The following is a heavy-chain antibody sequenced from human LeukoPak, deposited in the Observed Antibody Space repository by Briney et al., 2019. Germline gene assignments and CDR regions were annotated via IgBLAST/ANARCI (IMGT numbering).Heavy chain of an antibody. CDR3: ARDSSSWIYYYYGMDV. J-gene: IGHJ6*02. Sequence: PSETLSLTCTVSGGSISSYYWSWIRQPPGKGLEWIGYIYYSGSTNYNPSLKSRLTISVDKSKNQFSLKLSSVTAADTAVYYCARDSSSWIYYYYGMDVWGQGTTVTVSS. CDR1: GGSISSYY. V-gene: IGHV4-59*12. CDR2: IYYSGST. D-gene: IGHD6-13*01.